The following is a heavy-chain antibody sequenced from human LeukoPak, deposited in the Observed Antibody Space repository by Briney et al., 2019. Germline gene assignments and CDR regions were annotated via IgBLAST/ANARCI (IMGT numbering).Heavy chain of an antibody. CDR2: INHSGST. D-gene: IGHD6-19*01. V-gene: IGHV4-34*01. Sequence: PSETLSFTCAVYGGSFSGYYWSWIRQPPGKGLEWIGEINHSGSTNYNPSLKSRVTISVDTSKNQFSLKLSSVTAADTAVYYCARGAVAGYNWFDPWGQGTLVTVSS. CDR1: GGSFSGYY. CDR3: ARGAVAGYNWFDP. J-gene: IGHJ5*02.